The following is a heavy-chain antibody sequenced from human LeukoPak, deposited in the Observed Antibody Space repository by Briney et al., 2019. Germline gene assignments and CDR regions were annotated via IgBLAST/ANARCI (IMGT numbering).Heavy chain of an antibody. CDR2: ISGSSTNI. J-gene: IGHJ5*02. CDR1: GFSFSDYR. V-gene: IGHV3-48*01. Sequence: TGGSLRLSCEASGFSFSDYRMNWVRQAPGKGLECVSYISGSSTNIHYADSVKGRFTISRDNVENSLYLQMNSLRGEDTAVYYCARGVSEDGYIIDHWGQGTLVTVSS. CDR3: ARGVSEDGYIIDH. D-gene: IGHD5-24*01.